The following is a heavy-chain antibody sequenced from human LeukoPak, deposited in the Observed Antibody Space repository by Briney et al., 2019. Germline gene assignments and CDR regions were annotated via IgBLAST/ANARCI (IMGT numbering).Heavy chain of an antibody. CDR1: EFSVGSNY. CDR2: IYSGGST. J-gene: IGHJ4*02. Sequence: GGSLRLSCAASEFSVGSNYMTWVRQAPGKGLEWVSLIYSGGSTYYADSVKGRFTISRDNSKNTLYLQMNSLRAEDTAVYYCARAARFYYDTSGYNYWGQGILVTVSS. CDR3: ARAARFYYDTSGYNY. D-gene: IGHD3-22*01. V-gene: IGHV3-66*01.